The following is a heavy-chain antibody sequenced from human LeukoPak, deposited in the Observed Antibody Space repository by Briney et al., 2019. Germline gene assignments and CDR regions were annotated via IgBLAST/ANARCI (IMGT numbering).Heavy chain of an antibody. V-gene: IGHV3-53*01. CDR1: GFTVSSNY. CDR2: IYSGGSA. D-gene: IGHD4-17*01. J-gene: IGHJ3*02. CDR3: AREGYGDYVSAFDI. Sequence: GGSLRLSCAASGFTVSSNYMSWVRQAPGKGLEWVSVIYSGGSAYYADSVKGRFTISRDNSKNTLYLQMNSLRAEDTAVYYCAREGYGDYVSAFDIWGQGTMVTVSS.